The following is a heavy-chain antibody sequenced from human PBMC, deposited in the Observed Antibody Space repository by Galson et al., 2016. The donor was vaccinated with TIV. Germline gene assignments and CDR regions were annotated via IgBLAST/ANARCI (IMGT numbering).Heavy chain of an antibody. CDR2: ISGSGGST. D-gene: IGHD3-22*01. CDR3: AKDFRPYYYESSGYQVGYFQH. J-gene: IGHJ1*01. CDR1: GFTFSNYA. Sequence: SLRLSCAASGFTFSNYAIRWVRQAPGKGLEWVSTISGSGGSTFYADSVKGRFTISRDNSKNTLYLQMNSLRAEDTAVYYCAKDFRPYYYESSGYQVGYFQHWGQGTLVTVSS. V-gene: IGHV3-23*01.